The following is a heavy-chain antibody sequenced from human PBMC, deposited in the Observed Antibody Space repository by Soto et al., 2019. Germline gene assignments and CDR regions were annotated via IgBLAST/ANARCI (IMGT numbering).Heavy chain of an antibody. V-gene: IGHV3-13*01. Sequence: GGSLRLSCAASGFTFSSYDMHWVRQATGKGLEWVSAIGTAGDTYYPGSVKGRFTISRENAKNSLYLQMNSLRAGDTAVYYCARAKYYDFWCCYRIPYYYYYMDVWGKGTTVTVSS. J-gene: IGHJ6*03. D-gene: IGHD3-3*01. CDR1: GFTFSSYD. CDR2: IGTAGDT. CDR3: ARAKYYDFWCCYRIPYYYYYMDV.